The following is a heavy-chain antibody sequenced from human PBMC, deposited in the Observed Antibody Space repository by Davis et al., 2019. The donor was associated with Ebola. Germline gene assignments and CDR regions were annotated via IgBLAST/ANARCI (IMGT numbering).Heavy chain of an antibody. Sequence: SETLSLTCTVSGGSISSYYWSWIRQPPGKGLEWIGYIYYSGSTNYNPSLKSRVTISVDTSKNQFSLKLRSVTAADTAVYYCARHGYYYDSSGYYSGDFDYWGQGTLVTVSS. J-gene: IGHJ4*02. D-gene: IGHD3-22*01. V-gene: IGHV4-59*08. CDR1: GGSISSYY. CDR2: IYYSGST. CDR3: ARHGYYYDSSGYYSGDFDY.